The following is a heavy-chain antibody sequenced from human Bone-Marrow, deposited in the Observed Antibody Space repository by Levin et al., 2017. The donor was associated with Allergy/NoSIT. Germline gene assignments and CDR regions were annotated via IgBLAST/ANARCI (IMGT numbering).Heavy chain of an antibody. CDR3: TTAFNRWYDFWSGDGWGGSMDV. CDR2: IKSKTDGGTT. CDR1: GFTFSNAW. D-gene: IGHD3-3*01. J-gene: IGHJ6*03. Sequence: NTGGSLRLSCAASGFTFSNAWMSWVRQAPGKGLEWVGRIKSKTDGGTTDYAAPVKGRFTISRDDSKNTLYLQMNSLKTEDTAVYYCTTAFNRWYDFWSGDGWGGSMDVWGKGTTVTVSS. V-gene: IGHV3-15*01.